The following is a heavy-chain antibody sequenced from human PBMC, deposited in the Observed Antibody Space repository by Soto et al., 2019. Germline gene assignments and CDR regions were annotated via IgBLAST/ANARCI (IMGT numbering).Heavy chain of an antibody. D-gene: IGHD2-15*01. CDR2: ISGSGGST. J-gene: IGHJ6*02. Sequence: GGSLRLSCVASGFIFSSYGMHWVLQAPGKGLEWVSVISGSGGSTYYADSVKGRFTISRDNSKNTVFLQMNSLRVEDTAVYYCAGCSGGTCHLLGMDVWGQGTTVTVSS. CDR1: GFIFSSYG. V-gene: IGHV3-23*01. CDR3: AGCSGGTCHLLGMDV.